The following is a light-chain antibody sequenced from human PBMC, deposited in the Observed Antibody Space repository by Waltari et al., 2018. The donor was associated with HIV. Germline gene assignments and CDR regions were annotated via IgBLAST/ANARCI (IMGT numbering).Light chain of an antibody. Sequence: QSVLTQPPSASGTPGPRVTMTCPGSSYNIGSNYVSWYKQVPGTAPKLLVFRSNERPSGVPDRFAGSKSDTSASLAISDLRSDDEADYYCASWDDRLSAIVFGGGTKLTVL. CDR1: SYNIGSNY. CDR3: ASWDDRLSAIV. V-gene: IGLV1-47*01. J-gene: IGLJ3*02. CDR2: RSN.